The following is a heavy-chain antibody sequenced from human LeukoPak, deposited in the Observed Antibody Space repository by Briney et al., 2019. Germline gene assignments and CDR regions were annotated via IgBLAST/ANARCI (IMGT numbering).Heavy chain of an antibody. CDR2: ISSSSSYI. V-gene: IGHV3-21*04. J-gene: IGHJ5*02. Sequence: GGSLRLSCAASGFTFSSYSMNWVRQAPGKGLEWVSSISSSSSYIYYADSVKGRFTISRDNAKNSLYLQMNSLRAEDTALYYCAKKTYYYDTSNLGWFDPWSQGTLVTVSS. CDR1: GFTFSSYS. CDR3: AKKTYYYDTSNLGWFDP. D-gene: IGHD3-22*01.